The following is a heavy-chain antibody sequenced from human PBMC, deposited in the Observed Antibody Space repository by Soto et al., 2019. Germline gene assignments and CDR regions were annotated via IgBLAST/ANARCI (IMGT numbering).Heavy chain of an antibody. CDR2: ITSDGSST. Sequence: EVQLVESGGGLVQPGGSLRLSCVASGFTFSSHWMHWVRQVPGKGLVWVSQITSDGSSTSYADSVKGRFTVSRDNAKNTVELQMTRLRAEDTAIDYWVRGGGAFDYWGQGTLVTVSS. J-gene: IGHJ4*02. D-gene: IGHD3-16*01. CDR1: GFTFSSHW. V-gene: IGHV3-74*01. CDR3: VRGGGAFDY.